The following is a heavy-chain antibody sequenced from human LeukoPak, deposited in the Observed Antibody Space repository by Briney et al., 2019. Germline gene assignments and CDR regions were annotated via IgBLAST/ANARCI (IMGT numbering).Heavy chain of an antibody. CDR2: INHSGST. CDR3: ASGVAYSSAWSPLFDS. D-gene: IGHD6-19*01. CDR1: GGSFSGYY. J-gene: IGHJ5*01. Sequence: SETLPLTCAVYGGSFSGYYWSWIRQPPGKGLEWIGEINHSGSTNYNPSLKSRVTISVDTSKNQFSLRLTSVTAADTAVFYCASGVAYSSAWSPLFDSWGQGTLVTVSS. V-gene: IGHV4-34*01.